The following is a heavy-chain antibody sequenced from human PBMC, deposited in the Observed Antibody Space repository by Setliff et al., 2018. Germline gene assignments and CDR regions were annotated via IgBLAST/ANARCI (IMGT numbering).Heavy chain of an antibody. Sequence: TGESLKISCAASGFIFRDYTMVWVRQAPGKGLEWVAGVIQGGSGVYADSVKGRSTISRDNSRNTFFLQMNNLRAEDTATYYCAKDRVNDGYWDFDSWGQGIVVTVSS. CDR2: VIQGGSG. J-gene: IGHJ4*02. V-gene: IGHV3-23*03. CDR3: AKDRVNDGYWDFDS. D-gene: IGHD1-1*01. CDR1: GFIFRDYT.